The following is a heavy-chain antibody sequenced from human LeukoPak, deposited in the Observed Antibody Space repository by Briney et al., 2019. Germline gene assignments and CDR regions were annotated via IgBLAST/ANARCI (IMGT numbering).Heavy chain of an antibody. J-gene: IGHJ5*02. Sequence: GESLKISCKGSGYSFTSYWIGWVRQMPGKGLEWMGIIYPGDSDTRYSPSFQGQVTISADKSISTAYLQWSSLKASDTAMYYCARLKSSGYSSSWFFNWFDPWGQGTLVTVSS. D-gene: IGHD6-13*01. CDR3: ARLKSSGYSSSWFFNWFDP. V-gene: IGHV5-51*01. CDR1: GYSFTSYW. CDR2: IYPGDSDT.